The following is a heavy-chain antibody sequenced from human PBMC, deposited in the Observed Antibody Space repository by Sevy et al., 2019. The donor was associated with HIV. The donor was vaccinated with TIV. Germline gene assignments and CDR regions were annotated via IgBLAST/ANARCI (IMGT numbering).Heavy chain of an antibody. J-gene: IGHJ6*02. CDR2: INHSGST. V-gene: IGHV4-34*01. CDR3: ARGPYSSSWYPNYYYYGMDV. CDR1: GGSFSGYY. D-gene: IGHD6-13*01. Sequence: SETLSLTCAVYGGSFSGYYWSWIRQPPGKGLEWIGEINHSGSTNYNPSLKSRVTISVDTSKNQFSLKLSSVTAADTAVYYCARGPYSSSWYPNYYYYGMDVRGQGTTVTVSS.